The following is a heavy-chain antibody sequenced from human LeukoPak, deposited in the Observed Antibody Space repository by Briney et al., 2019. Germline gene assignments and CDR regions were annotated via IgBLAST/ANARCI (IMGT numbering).Heavy chain of an antibody. CDR3: PREVAMVRGVSIAFDS. D-gene: IGHD3-10*01. CDR2: TYYRSTWYT. Sequence: SQTLSLTCAISGDSMSTNSVGWNWSRQAPARGLEWLGRTYYRSTWYTHSAASMKGPIPINPHTSRNHFSLPLNSVTPEATAVYYCPREVAMVRGVSIAFDSWGQGPLVTVSS. V-gene: IGHV6-1*01. CDR1: GDSMSTNSVG. J-gene: IGHJ4*02.